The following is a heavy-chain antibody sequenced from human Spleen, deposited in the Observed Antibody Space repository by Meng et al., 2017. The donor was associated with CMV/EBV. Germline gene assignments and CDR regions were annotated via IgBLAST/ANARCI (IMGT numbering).Heavy chain of an antibody. Sequence: QVRLQEPGPGLVKPSQTLSLTCTVSGGSISSGDYYWSWIRQPPGKGLEWIGYIYYSGSTYYNPSLKSRVTISVDTSKNQFSLKLSSVTAADTAVYYCARDSSGYGWFDPWGQGTLVTVAS. V-gene: IGHV4-30-4*08. J-gene: IGHJ5*02. CDR2: IYYSGST. D-gene: IGHD3-22*01. CDR1: GGSISSGDYY. CDR3: ARDSSGYGWFDP.